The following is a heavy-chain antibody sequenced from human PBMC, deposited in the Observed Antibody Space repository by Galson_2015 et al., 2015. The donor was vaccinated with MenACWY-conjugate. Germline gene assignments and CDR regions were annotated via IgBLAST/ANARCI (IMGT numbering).Heavy chain of an antibody. CDR1: AFPFSNAY. CDR2: IKSQTDGGKI. Sequence: LRLSCAGSAFPFSNAYMSWVRQAPGTGLEWVGRIKSQTDGGKIDYAAPVKGRFTISRDDSKNTLYLQMNSLKIEDTAVYYCTTHKPDSWGGLLFHFYMDVWGKGTTVTVSS. J-gene: IGHJ6*03. D-gene: IGHD2-21*01. CDR3: TTHKPDSWGGLLFHFYMDV. V-gene: IGHV3-15*01.